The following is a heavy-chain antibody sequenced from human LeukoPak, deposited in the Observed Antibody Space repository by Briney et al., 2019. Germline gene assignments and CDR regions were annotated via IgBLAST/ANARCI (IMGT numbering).Heavy chain of an antibody. V-gene: IGHV3-53*04. CDR3: ARDDWFSD. CDR1: GFSVDGYY. CDR2: ISTGDST. J-gene: IGHJ5*02. Sequence: GGSLRLSCAASGFSVDGYYMTWVRQAPGKGLEWVSSISTGDSTYVAVSVKGRFTISRHSAENTISLQMNRLRSDDTAVYFCARDDWFSDWGQGTLVTVSS.